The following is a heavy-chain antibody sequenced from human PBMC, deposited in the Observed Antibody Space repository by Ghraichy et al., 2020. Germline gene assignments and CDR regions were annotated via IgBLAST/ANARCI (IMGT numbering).Heavy chain of an antibody. CDR1: GFTFSDFG. Sequence: GGSLRLSCAASGFTFSDFGMHWVRQAPGKGLEYVSAVTSNGGSTYYANSVKGRFTISRDNSKNTLYLQMGSLRAEDMAVYYCARARVGTTTPFFDNWGQGTLVTVSS. CDR3: ARARVGTTTPFFDN. D-gene: IGHD1-26*01. J-gene: IGHJ4*02. V-gene: IGHV3-64*01. CDR2: VTSNGGST.